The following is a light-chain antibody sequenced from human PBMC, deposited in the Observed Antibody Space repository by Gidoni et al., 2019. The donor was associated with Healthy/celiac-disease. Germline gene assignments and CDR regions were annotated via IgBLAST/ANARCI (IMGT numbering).Light chain of an antibody. V-gene: IGKV1-39*01. CDR2: VAS. CDR1: QNISRY. J-gene: IGKJ4*01. Sequence: DIQMTQSPSSLSASVGDRVTITCRASQNISRYLNWYQQKPGKAPKFLIYVASSLQSGVPSRFSGSVSGTDFTLTISSLQPEDFATYYCQQSYSTLPLTFGGGTKVEIK. CDR3: QQSYSTLPLT.